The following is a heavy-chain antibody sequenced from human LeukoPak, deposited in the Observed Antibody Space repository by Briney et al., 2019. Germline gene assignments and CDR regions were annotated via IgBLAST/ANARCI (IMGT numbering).Heavy chain of an antibody. J-gene: IGHJ3*02. D-gene: IGHD1-26*01. CDR1: GYTFTGYY. CDR2: INPNSGGT. Sequence: ASVKVSCKASGYTFTGYYMHWVRQAPGQGLEWMGWINPNSGGTNYAQKFQGRVTMTRDTSISTAYMELSRLRSDDTAVYYCARDSGSYQPNDAFDIWGQGTVVTVSS. CDR3: ARDSGSYQPNDAFDI. V-gene: IGHV1-2*02.